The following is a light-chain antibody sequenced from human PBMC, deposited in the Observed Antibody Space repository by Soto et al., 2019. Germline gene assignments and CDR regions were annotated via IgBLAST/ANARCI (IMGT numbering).Light chain of an antibody. Sequence: QSALTQPASVSGSPGQSITIPCTGTSSAVGGYNYVSWYQQHPGKAPKLMIYEVSNRPSGVSNRFSGSKSGNTASLTISGLQAEDGADYYCSSYTSSSTHWVFGGGTKVTVL. V-gene: IGLV2-14*01. CDR3: SSYTSSSTHWV. J-gene: IGLJ3*02. CDR1: SSAVGGYNY. CDR2: EVS.